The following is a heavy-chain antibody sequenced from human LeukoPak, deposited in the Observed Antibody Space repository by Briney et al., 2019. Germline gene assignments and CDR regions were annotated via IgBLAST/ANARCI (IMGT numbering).Heavy chain of an antibody. CDR2: IYYSGST. V-gene: IGHV4-39*01. CDR1: GGSIRSSIYY. D-gene: IGHD6-13*01. Sequence: PSETLSLTCTVSGGSIRSSIYYWGWIRQPPGKGLEWNGSIYYSGSTYYNPSLKSRVTISVDTSKNQFSLKLSSVTAADTAVYYCARPEGGSLAAAFGYWGQGTLVTVSS. CDR3: ARPEGGSLAAAFGY. J-gene: IGHJ4*02.